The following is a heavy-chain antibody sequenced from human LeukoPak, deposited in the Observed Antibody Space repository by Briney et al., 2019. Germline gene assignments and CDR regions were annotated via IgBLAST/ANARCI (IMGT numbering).Heavy chain of an antibody. V-gene: IGHV1-18*01. J-gene: IGHJ4*02. CDR3: ASDFVATVMVVAY. Sequence: ASVKVSCKASGYTFTSYGISWVRQAPGQGLEWMGWISAYNGNTNYAQKFQDRVTMTTDTPTSTAYMELRSLRSDDTAVYSCASDFVATVMVVAYWGQGTLVTVSS. D-gene: IGHD5-18*01. CDR2: ISAYNGNT. CDR1: GYTFTSYG.